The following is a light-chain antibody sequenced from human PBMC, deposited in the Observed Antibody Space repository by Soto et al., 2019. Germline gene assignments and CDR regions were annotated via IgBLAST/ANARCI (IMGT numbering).Light chain of an antibody. J-gene: IGKJ5*01. CDR1: QGVTTN. V-gene: IGKV3-15*01. CDR2: DVS. Sequence: EILVTQSPATLSVSPGERVTLSCRAGQGVTTNFAWYQQKSGQSPRILIYDVSSRDTGVPSRFSGTGSETDFTLTISGLQSEDSEIYFCQQYNNWPFSFGPGTRLEIK. CDR3: QQYNNWPFS.